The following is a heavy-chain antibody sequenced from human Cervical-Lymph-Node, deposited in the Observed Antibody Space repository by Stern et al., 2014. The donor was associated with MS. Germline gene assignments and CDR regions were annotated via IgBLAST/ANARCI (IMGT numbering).Heavy chain of an antibody. Sequence: VQLVQSGAEVKKPGSSVKVSCKASGGTFSSYAISWVRQAPGQGLEWMGGIIPIFGTATYAQKFQGRVTITADESTSTAYMELSSLRSEDTAVYYCARAAMVIHYYYYGMDVWGQGTTVTVSS. CDR3: ARAAMVIHYYYYGMDV. CDR1: GGTFSSYA. J-gene: IGHJ6*02. CDR2: IIPIFGTA. D-gene: IGHD5-18*01. V-gene: IGHV1-69*01.